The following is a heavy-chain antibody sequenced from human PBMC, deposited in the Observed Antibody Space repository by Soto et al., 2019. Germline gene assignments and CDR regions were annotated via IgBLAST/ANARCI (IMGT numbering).Heavy chain of an antibody. J-gene: IGHJ4*02. D-gene: IGHD1-1*01. Sequence: QVQLVQSGAEVKKPGASVKVSCKASGFTFTNYYIHWVRQAPGQGFEWMGLINPSGGGTFYAQKFQGRVTVTRDTSTGTVYMELSNLRSEDTAVYFCARDSGDTTLRQWGRSFHYWGQGTLVTVSS. V-gene: IGHV1-46*01. CDR3: ARDSGDTTLRQWGRSFHY. CDR1: GFTFTNYY. CDR2: INPSGGGT.